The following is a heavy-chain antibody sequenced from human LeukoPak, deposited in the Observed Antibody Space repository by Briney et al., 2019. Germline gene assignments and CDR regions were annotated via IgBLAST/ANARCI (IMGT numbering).Heavy chain of an antibody. CDR1: GFTFSSYA. V-gene: IGHV3-23*01. J-gene: IGHJ4*02. Sequence: GGSLRLSCAASGFTFSSYAMSWVRQAPGKGLGWVSAISGSDGSTYYADSVKGRFTISRDNSKNTLYLQMNSLRAEDTAVYYCAKYTLSPETFGGVYLYYFDYWGQGTLVTVSS. D-gene: IGHD3-16*01. CDR2: ISGSDGST. CDR3: AKYTLSPETFGGVYLYYFDY.